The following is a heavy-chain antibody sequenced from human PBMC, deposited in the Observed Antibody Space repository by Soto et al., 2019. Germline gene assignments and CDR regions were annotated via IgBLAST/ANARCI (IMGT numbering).Heavy chain of an antibody. D-gene: IGHD6-19*01. V-gene: IGHV1-18*01. CDR3: TREVTGYGSGSYDY. J-gene: IGHJ4*02. CDR2: ISGYNGNT. Sequence: QVRLVQSGAEVKKPGASLKVSCKASGYTFSNYGISWVRQDPGQGLEWMGWISGYNGNTIYAQKVQDRVTVTIDTSTNTAYMELRSLRSDDTAVYYCTREVTGYGSGSYDYWGQGTLVTVSS. CDR1: GYTFSNYG.